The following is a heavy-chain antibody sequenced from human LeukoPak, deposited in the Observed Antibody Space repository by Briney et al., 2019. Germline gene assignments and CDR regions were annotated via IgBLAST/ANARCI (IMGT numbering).Heavy chain of an antibody. D-gene: IGHD1-14*01. V-gene: IGHV4-34*01. Sequence: SETLSLTCAVYGGSFSGYYWSWIRQPPGKGLEWIGEINHSGSTYYNPSLKSRVTISVDTSKNQFSLKLSSVTAADTAVYYCARHPRTNPGLWFDPWGQGTLVTVSS. J-gene: IGHJ5*02. CDR3: ARHPRTNPGLWFDP. CDR1: GGSFSGYY. CDR2: INHSGST.